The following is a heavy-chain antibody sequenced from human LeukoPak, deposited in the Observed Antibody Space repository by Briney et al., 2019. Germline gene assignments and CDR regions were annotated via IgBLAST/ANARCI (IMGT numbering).Heavy chain of an antibody. CDR2: IKTDGSIT. V-gene: IGHV3-74*01. CDR3: ARDGDIPMTDLDY. J-gene: IGHJ4*02. CDR1: GFTFRSYW. Sequence: GESLRLSCAASGFTFRSYWTCWVRQDPGKGLAWVSCIKTDGSITAYAGSVKGRFTISRDNAKNTLYLQMNSLRADDTAVYYCARDGDIPMTDLDYWGQGTLVTVSS. D-gene: IGHD2-21*02.